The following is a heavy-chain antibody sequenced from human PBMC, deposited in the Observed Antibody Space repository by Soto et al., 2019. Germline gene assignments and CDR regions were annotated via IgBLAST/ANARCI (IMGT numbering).Heavy chain of an antibody. CDR1: GGSISSNY. CDR3: ARSPYSSSPNFYDY. D-gene: IGHD6-13*01. J-gene: IGHJ4*02. Sequence: PSETLSLTCTVSGGSISSNYWSWIRQAPGKGLEWIGYIYYSGSTNYNPSLKSRVTISVDTSKNQFSLKLSSVTAADTAVYYCARSPYSSSPNFYDYWGQGTLVTVSS. V-gene: IGHV4-59*01. CDR2: IYYSGST.